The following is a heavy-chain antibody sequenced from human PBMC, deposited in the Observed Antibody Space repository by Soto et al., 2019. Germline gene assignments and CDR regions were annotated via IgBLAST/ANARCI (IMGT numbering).Heavy chain of an antibody. D-gene: IGHD6-13*01. CDR1: GGSFSGYY. V-gene: IGHV4-34*01. J-gene: IGHJ6*02. Sequence: PSETLSLICAVYGGSFSGYYWSWIRQPPGKGLEWIGEINHSGSTNYNPSLKSRVTISVDTSKNQFSLKLSSVTAADTAVYYCARGGGAAAGYGMDVWGQGTTVTVSS. CDR3: ARGGGAAAGYGMDV. CDR2: INHSGST.